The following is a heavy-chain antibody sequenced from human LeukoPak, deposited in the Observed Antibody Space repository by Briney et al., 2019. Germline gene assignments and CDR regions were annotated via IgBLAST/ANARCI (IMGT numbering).Heavy chain of an antibody. D-gene: IGHD3-3*01. J-gene: IGHJ5*02. CDR2: ISAYNGNT. CDR3: ARDPKRGYDFWSGYPNWFDP. V-gene: IGHV1-18*01. CDR1: GYTFTSYG. Sequence: GASVKVSCKASGYTFTSYGISWVRQAPGQGLEWMGWISAYNGNTNYAQKLQGRVTMTTDTSTSTAYMELRSLRSDDTAVYYCARDPKRGYDFWSGYPNWFDPWGQGTLVTVSS.